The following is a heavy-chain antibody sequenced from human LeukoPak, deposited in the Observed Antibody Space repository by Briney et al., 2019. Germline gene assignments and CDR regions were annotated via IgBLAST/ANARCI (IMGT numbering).Heavy chain of an antibody. D-gene: IGHD5-24*01. J-gene: IGHJ4*02. V-gene: IGHV1-69*04. Sequence: SVKVSCKASGGTFSSYAISWVRQAPGQGLEWMGRIIPILGIANYAQKFQGRVTITADKSTSTAYMELSSLRSEDTAVYYCARDGRWLGIDYWGQGTLVTVSS. CDR1: GGTFSSYA. CDR3: ARDGRWLGIDY. CDR2: IIPILGIA.